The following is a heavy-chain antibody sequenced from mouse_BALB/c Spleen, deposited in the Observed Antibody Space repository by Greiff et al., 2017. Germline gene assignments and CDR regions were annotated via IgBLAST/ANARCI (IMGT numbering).Heavy chain of an antibody. CDR2: IWCGGST. CDR3: ARKNYGSSYVGWYFDV. V-gene: IGHV2-2*02. D-gene: IGHD1-1*01. J-gene: IGHJ1*01. Sequence: VQLQGSGPGLVQPSQSLSITCTVSGFSLTSYGVHWVRQSPGKGLEWLGVIWCGGSTDYNAAFISRLSISKDNSKSQVFFKMNSLQANDTAIYYCARKNYGSSYVGWYFDVWGAGTTVTVSS. CDR1: GFSLTSYG.